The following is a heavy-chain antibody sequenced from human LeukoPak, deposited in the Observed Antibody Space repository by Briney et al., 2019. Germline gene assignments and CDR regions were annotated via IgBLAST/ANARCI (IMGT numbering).Heavy chain of an antibody. D-gene: IGHD5-18*01. CDR3: ARERYSYGYSDY. CDR2: INHSGST. Sequence: NSSETLSLTCAVYGGSFSGYYWSWIRQPPGKGLEWIGEINHSGSTNYNPSLKSRVTISVDTSKNQFSLQLNSVTPEDTAVYYCARERYSYGYSDYWGQGTLVTVSS. CDR1: GGSFSGYY. V-gene: IGHV4-34*01. J-gene: IGHJ4*02.